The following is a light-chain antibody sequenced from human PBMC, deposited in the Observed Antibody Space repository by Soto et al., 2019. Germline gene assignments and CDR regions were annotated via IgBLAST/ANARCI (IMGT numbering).Light chain of an antibody. J-gene: IGLJ2*01. CDR1: AGSVASAY. CDR2: ADN. Sequence: NFMLTQPPSVSESPGKTVTISCTRSAGSVASAYVQWFQQRPGSAPTTVIFADNERPSGVPGRFSGSIDSSSNSASLTISGLQTGDEADYYCQSYDRDTPVIFGGGTKLTV. CDR3: QSYDRDTPVI. V-gene: IGLV6-57*04.